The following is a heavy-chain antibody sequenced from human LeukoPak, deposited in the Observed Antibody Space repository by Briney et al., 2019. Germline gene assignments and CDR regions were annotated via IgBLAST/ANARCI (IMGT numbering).Heavy chain of an antibody. CDR2: IYYSGST. CDR1: GVSISSYY. CDR3: AIDSSGSPGYFQH. V-gene: IGHV4-59*01. D-gene: IGHD3-22*01. Sequence: SETLSLTCTVSGVSISSYYWSWIRQPPGKGLEWIGYIYYSGSTNYNPSLKSRVTISVDTSKNQFSLKLSSVTAADTAVYYCAIDSSGSPGYFQHWGQGTLVTVSS. J-gene: IGHJ1*01.